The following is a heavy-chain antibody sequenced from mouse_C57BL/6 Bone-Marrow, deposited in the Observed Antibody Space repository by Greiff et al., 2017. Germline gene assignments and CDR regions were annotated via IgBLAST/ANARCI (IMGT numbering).Heavy chain of an antibody. J-gene: IGHJ3*01. CDR1: GYTFTSYW. V-gene: IGHV1-50*01. CDR3: AREYGNSFAY. D-gene: IGHD2-10*02. Sequence: QVQLQQPGAELVKPGASVKLSCKASGYTFTSYWMQWVKQRPGQGLEWIGEIDPSDSYTNYNQKFKGKATLTVDTSSSTAYMQLSSLTSEDSAVYYCAREYGNSFAYWGQGTLVTVSA. CDR2: IDPSDSYT.